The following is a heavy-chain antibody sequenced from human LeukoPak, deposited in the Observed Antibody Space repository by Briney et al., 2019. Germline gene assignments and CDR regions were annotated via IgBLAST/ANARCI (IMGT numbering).Heavy chain of an antibody. CDR1: GGSFSGYY. J-gene: IGHJ5*02. CDR2: INHSGST. CDR3: ARRVLYSGYCSNWFDP. V-gene: IGHV4-34*01. Sequence: SETLSLTCAVHGGSFSGYYWSWIRQPPGKGLEWIGEINHSGSTNYNPSLKSRVTISVDTSKNQFSLKLSSVTAADTAVYYCARRVLYSGYCSNWFDPWGQGTLVTVSS. D-gene: IGHD5-12*01.